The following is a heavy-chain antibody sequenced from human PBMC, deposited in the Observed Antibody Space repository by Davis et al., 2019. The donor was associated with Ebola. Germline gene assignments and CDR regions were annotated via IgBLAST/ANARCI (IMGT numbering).Heavy chain of an antibody. CDR1: GGSISSTTNY. V-gene: IGHV4-39*01. CDR3: ARSWDTASFDY. D-gene: IGHD5-18*01. CDR2: IYYSGST. Sequence: SETLSLTCTVSGGSISSTTNYWGWIRQPPGKGLEWIGSIYYSGSTYYNPSLKSRVTLSLDMSKNQFSLKMSSVTAADTSVYYCARSWDTASFDYWGQGTLVTVSS. J-gene: IGHJ4*02.